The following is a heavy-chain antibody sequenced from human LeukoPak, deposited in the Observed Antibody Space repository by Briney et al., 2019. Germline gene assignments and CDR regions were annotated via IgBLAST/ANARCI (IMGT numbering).Heavy chain of an antibody. CDR3: ARIRFPDAFDI. Sequence: SETLSLTCAVYGGSFSGYYWSWIRQPAGKGLEWIGRIYTSGSTNYNPSLKSRVTMSVDTSKNQFSLKLSSVTAADTAVYYCARIRFPDAFDIWGQGTMVTVSS. CDR1: GGSFSGYY. V-gene: IGHV4-59*10. J-gene: IGHJ3*02. D-gene: IGHD4-17*01. CDR2: IYTSGST.